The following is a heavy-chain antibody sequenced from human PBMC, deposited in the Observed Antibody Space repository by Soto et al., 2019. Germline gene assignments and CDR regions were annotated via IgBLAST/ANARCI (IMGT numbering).Heavy chain of an antibody. CDR1: GGSISSSSYY. CDR2: IYYSGST. J-gene: IGHJ6*03. Sequence: SETLSLTCTVSGGSISSSSYYWGWIRQPPGKGLEWIGSIYYSGSTYYNPSLKGRVTISVDTSKNQFSLKLSSVTAADTAVYYCARLSHYYYYTDVWGKGTTVTVSS. V-gene: IGHV4-39*01. CDR3: ARLSHYYYYTDV.